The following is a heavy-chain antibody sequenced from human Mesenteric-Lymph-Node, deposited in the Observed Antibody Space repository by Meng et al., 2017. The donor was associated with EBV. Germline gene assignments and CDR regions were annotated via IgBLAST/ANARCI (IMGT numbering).Heavy chain of an antibody. Sequence: VLLSVSGPRLGKPPGCLFSYCGVPGAAPISDIWRLWVRQPPGKGLGGIGEIYHSGSTTYNTSPTSRVTISVDKSKRQFSLTLTSVTAADTVVYHCARLQRFGDFDWGQGTLVTVSS. D-gene: IGHD3-10*01. CDR3: ARLQRFGDFD. J-gene: IGHJ4*02. CDR2: IYHSGST. V-gene: IGHV4-4*03. CDR1: GAAPISDIW.